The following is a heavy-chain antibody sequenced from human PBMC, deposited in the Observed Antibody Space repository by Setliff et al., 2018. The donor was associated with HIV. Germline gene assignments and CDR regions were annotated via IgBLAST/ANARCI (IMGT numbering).Heavy chain of an antibody. Sequence: GASVKVSCKASGYTLTSYGISWVRQAPGQGLEWMGGIVPVLGITNYSPKFQGRVTITADESTTTAYMELSSLRSEDTAVYYCAREGKFRYYYYMDVWGKGTTVTVSS. CDR3: AREGKFRYYYYMDV. D-gene: IGHD3-10*01. J-gene: IGHJ6*03. CDR1: GYTLTSYG. CDR2: IVPVLGIT. V-gene: IGHV1-69*10.